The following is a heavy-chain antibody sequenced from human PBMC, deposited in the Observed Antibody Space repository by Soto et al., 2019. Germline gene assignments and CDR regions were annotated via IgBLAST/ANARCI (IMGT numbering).Heavy chain of an antibody. V-gene: IGHV1-3*01. CDR2: INAGNGNT. J-gene: IGHJ6*02. Sequence: ASVKLSWKACGYTFTSYSMHWARQAPGQRLEWMGWINAGNGNTKYSQKFQGRVTMTTDTSTSTAYMELSSLRSEDTAVYYCARENYYYYYGMDVWGQGTTVTVSS. CDR1: GYTFTSYS. CDR3: ARENYYYYYGMDV.